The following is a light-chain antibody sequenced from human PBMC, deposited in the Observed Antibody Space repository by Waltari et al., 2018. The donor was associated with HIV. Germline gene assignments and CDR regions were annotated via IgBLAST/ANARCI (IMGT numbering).Light chain of an antibody. V-gene: IGLV1-44*01. CDR2: NDN. J-gene: IGLJ3*02. Sequence: QSVLTQPPSASGTPGQRVTISCSGTRSNIGTNTVNWYQIIPGTAPKLLIYNDNQRPSGVPDLFSGSRSGTSASLAISGLQSEDEADYYCAAWDDRLDGQGVFGGGTTLTVL. CDR1: RSNIGTNT. CDR3: AAWDDRLDGQGV.